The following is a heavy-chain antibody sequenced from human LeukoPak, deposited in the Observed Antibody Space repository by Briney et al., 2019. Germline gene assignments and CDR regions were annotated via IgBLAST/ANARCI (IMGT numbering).Heavy chain of an antibody. CDR1: GFTVSSNY. CDR3: AGDTRAAAISYYYYYMDV. CDR2: IYSGGST. J-gene: IGHJ6*03. Sequence: QPGGSLRLSCAASGFTVSSNYMSWVRQAPGKGLEWVSVIYSGGSTYYADSVKGRFTISRDNSKNTLYLQMNSLRAEDTAVYYCAGDTRAAAISYYYYYMDVWGKGTTVTVSS. V-gene: IGHV3-66*02. D-gene: IGHD2-2*01.